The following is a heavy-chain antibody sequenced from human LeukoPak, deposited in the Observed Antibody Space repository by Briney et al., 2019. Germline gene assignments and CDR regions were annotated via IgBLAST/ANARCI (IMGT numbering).Heavy chain of an antibody. Sequence: SETLSLTCSVSGGSISSSSYYWGWIRQPPGMGLEWIGTIYYSGNTYHNPSLKSRVTISVDTSKNQFSLKLSSVTAADTAVYYCARHRGYCSGSSCYISWFDPWGQGTLVTVST. D-gene: IGHD2-15*01. CDR1: GGSISSSSYY. V-gene: IGHV4-39*01. CDR2: IYYSGNT. J-gene: IGHJ5*02. CDR3: ARHRGYCSGSSCYISWFDP.